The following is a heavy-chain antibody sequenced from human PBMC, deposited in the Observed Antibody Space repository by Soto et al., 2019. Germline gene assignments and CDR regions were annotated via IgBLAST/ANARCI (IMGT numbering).Heavy chain of an antibody. Sequence: GESLKISCQGSGYSFSSYWISWVRQMPGKGLDWMGAIDPSDSYVKYSPSFQGYVTISVDKSITTAYLQWSTLKASDTAMYYCARHPRAWFDPWGQGTLVTVSS. CDR1: GYSFSSYW. V-gene: IGHV5-10-1*01. CDR2: IDPSDSYV. CDR3: ARHPRAWFDP. J-gene: IGHJ5*02.